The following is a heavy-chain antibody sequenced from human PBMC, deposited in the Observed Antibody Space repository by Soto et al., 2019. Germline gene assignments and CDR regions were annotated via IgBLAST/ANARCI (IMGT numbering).Heavy chain of an antibody. D-gene: IGHD4-17*01. V-gene: IGHV1-3*01. CDR1: GYTFRAYP. Sequence: QVQLVQSGAEVKKPGASVKVSCKASGYTFRAYPIHWVRQAPGQRLECMGWINASNGNTRYSEKFEGRVTFTRDTSATTAYMEFSSLRSEDTAVYFCARDTDLTLVTTLDYWGQGTPVTVSS. CDR2: INASNGNT. CDR3: ARDTDLTLVTTLDY. J-gene: IGHJ4*02.